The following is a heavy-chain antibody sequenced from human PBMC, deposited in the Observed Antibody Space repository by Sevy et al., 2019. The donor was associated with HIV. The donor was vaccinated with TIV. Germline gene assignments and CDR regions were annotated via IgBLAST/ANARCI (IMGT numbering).Heavy chain of an antibody. CDR3: AKDGAPYCTGGICFPYWYFDL. D-gene: IGHD2-8*02. CDR1: GFTFSTYA. CDR2: ISNSGNDI. V-gene: IGHV3-23*01. J-gene: IGHJ2*01. Sequence: GGSLRLSCAASGFTFSTYAMGWVRQAPGKGLEWVSGISNSGNDIYYAGSVEGRFTISRDNSKSALFLEMNNLRAEDTAVYYWAKDGAPYCTGGICFPYWYFDLWGRGALVTVSS.